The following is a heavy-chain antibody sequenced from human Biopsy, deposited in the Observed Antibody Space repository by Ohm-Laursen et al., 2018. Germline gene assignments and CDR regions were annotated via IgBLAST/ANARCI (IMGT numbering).Heavy chain of an antibody. V-gene: IGHV3-53*01. CDR1: GFTVSTTY. Sequence: SLRLSCAASGFTVSTTYMSWVRQAPGKGLEWVSIIYLDGNTYYTDSVKGRFIISRDNSKNALYLQKNSLITADTAKYYCVRGRAYWGQGTLVTVSS. CDR2: IYLDGNT. CDR3: VRGRAY. J-gene: IGHJ4*02.